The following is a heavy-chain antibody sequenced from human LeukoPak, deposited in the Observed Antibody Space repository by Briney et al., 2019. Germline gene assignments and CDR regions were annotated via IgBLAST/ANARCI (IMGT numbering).Heavy chain of an antibody. CDR3: ARGSVGELYGGNGFDI. V-gene: IGHV3-21*01. J-gene: IGHJ3*02. Sequence: GGSLRLSCAASGFTFSSYSMNWVRQAPGKGLEWVSSISSSSSYIYYADSVKGRFTISRDNAKNSLYLQMNSLRAEDTAVYYCARGSVGELYGGNGFDIWGQGTMVTVSS. CDR2: ISSSSSYI. D-gene: IGHD4-23*01. CDR1: GFTFSSYS.